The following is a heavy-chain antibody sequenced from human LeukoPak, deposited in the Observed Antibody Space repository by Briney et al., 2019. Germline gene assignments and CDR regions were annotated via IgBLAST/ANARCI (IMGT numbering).Heavy chain of an antibody. V-gene: IGHV3-15*01. Sequence: KPGGSLRLSCAASGFTFSNAWMSWVRQAPGKGLEWVGRIKSKTDGGTTDYAAPVKGRFTISRDDSKNTLYLQMNSLKTEDTAVYYCTTDPIAVADFDYWGQGTLVTVSS. CDR2: IKSKTDGGTT. J-gene: IGHJ4*02. D-gene: IGHD6-19*01. CDR3: TTDPIAVADFDY. CDR1: GFTFSNAW.